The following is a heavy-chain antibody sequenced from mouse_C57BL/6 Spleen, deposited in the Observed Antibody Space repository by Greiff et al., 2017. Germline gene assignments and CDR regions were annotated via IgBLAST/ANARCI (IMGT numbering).Heavy chain of an antibody. J-gene: IGHJ2*01. CDR2: ISDGGSYT. CDR1: GFTFSSYA. Sequence: EVQGVESGGGLVKPGGSLKLSCAASGFTFSSYAMSWVRQTPEKRLEWVATISDGGSYTYYPDNVKGRFTISRDNAKNNLYLQRSHLKSEDTAMYYCARGGGPFITTVVGDYWGQGTTLTVSS. D-gene: IGHD1-1*01. V-gene: IGHV5-4*01. CDR3: ARGGGPFITTVVGDY.